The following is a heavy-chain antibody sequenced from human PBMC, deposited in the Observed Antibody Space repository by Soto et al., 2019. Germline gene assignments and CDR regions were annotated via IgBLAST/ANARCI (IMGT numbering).Heavy chain of an antibody. CDR2: ISYDGTNK. Sequence: GGSLRLSCAASGFTFSTFGMHWVRQAPGKGLEWVAVISYDGTNKYYADSVKGRFTISRDNSKNTPYLQMNSLRAEDTAVYYCAKGHLYYYDSSGSPSFDYWGQGTLVTVSS. V-gene: IGHV3-30*18. CDR3: AKGHLYYYDSSGSPSFDY. J-gene: IGHJ4*02. D-gene: IGHD3-22*01. CDR1: GFTFSTFG.